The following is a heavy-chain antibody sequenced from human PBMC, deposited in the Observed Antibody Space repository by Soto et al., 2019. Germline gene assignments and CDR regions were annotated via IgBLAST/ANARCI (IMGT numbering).Heavy chain of an antibody. CDR2: RSYDGRNK. CDR1: GFTFSSYA. V-gene: IGHV3-30-3*01. Sequence: QVQLVESGGGVVQPGRSLRLSCAASGFTFSSYAMHWVRQAPGKGLEWVAVRSYDGRNKYYEDSVKGRFNISRDNSKKTLYLPMNSLRAEDRAVYYCARGRETYYDFWSGYYKPSGMGDYWGQGTLVTVSS. CDR3: ARGRETYYDFWSGYYKPSGMGDY. D-gene: IGHD3-3*01. J-gene: IGHJ4*02.